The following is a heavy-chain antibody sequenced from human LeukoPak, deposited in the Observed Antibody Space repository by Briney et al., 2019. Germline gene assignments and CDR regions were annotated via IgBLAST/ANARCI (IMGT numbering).Heavy chain of an antibody. CDR2: INPNSGGT. V-gene: IGHV1-2*02. Sequence: ASVKVSCKASGYTFTGYYMHWVRQASGQGLEWMGWINPNSGGTNYAQKFQGRVTMTRDTSISTAYMELSRLRSDDTAVYYCARDASGSYTHYYYYYMEAWGKGTTVTVYS. D-gene: IGHD1-26*01. CDR1: GYTFTGYY. J-gene: IGHJ6*03. CDR3: ARDASGSYTHYYYYYMEA.